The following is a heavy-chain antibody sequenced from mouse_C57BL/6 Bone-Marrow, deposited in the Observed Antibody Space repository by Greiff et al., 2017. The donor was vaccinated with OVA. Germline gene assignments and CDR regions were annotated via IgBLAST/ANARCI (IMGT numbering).Heavy chain of an antibody. CDR2: ISDGGSYT. J-gene: IGHJ4*01. CDR1: GFTFSSYA. Sequence: EVQVVESGGGLVKPGGSLKLSCAASGFTFSSYAMSWVRQTPEKSLEWVATISDGGSYTYYPDNVKGRFPISRDNAKNNRYLQMSQLKSEDTATYYCARVDGDYYAMDYGGRGTGITVTA. CDR3: ARVDGDYYAMDY. D-gene: IGHD1-1*02. V-gene: IGHV5-4*01.